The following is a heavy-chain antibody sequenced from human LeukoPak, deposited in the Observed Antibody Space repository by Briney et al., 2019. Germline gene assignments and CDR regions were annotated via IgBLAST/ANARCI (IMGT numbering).Heavy chain of an antibody. J-gene: IGHJ6*03. D-gene: IGHD2-2*01. CDR3: AKDRRLPIVVVPGSPSYYYYYYMDV. Sequence: PGGSLRLSCAASGFTVSSNYMSWVRQAPGKGLEWVSVIYSGGSTYYADSVKGRFTISRDNSKNTLYLQMNSLRAEDTAVYYCAKDRRLPIVVVPGSPSYYYYYYMDVWGKGTTVTVSS. CDR1: GFTVSSNY. V-gene: IGHV3-53*01. CDR2: IYSGGST.